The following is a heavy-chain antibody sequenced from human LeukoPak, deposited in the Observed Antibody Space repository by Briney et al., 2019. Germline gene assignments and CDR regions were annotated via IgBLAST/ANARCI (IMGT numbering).Heavy chain of an antibody. J-gene: IGHJ4*02. CDR1: GFTFSSYS. Sequence: GGSLRLSCAASGFTFSSYSMNWVRQAPGKGLEWVSAIRSSGGGTYYADSVKGRFTISRDNSKNTLFLQMNSLRAEDTAVHYCAGVGPTGYWGQGTLVTVSS. D-gene: IGHD1-26*01. V-gene: IGHV3-23*01. CDR2: IRSSGGGT. CDR3: AGVGPTGY.